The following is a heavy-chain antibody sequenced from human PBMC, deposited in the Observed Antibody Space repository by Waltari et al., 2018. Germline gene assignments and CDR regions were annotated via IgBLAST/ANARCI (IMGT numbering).Heavy chain of an antibody. D-gene: IGHD3-10*02. CDR2: IYSTGST. J-gene: IGHJ3*02. CDR1: GGSISSYY. Sequence: QVQLQESGPRLVKPSETLSLTCTVSGGSISSYYWTWIRQPAGKGLEWIGRIYSTGSTNYDPSLKSRVTMSVDTSKNQFSLKLSSVTAAYTAVYYCARTKGYYVDACDIWGLGTLVTVSS. CDR3: ARTKGYYVDACDI. V-gene: IGHV4-4*07.